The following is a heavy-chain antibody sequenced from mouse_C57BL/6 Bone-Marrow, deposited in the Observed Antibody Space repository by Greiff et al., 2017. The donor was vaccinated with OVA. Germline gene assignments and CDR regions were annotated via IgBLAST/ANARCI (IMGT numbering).Heavy chain of an antibody. V-gene: IGHV1-20*01. CDR1: GYSFTGYF. J-gene: IGHJ4*01. Sequence: VQLKESGPELVKPGDSVKISCKASGYSFTGYFMNWVMQSHGKSLEWIGRINPYNGDTFYNQKFKGKATLTVDKSSSTAHMELRSLTSEDSAVYYCARDGYSYAMDYWGQGTSVTVSS. CDR2: INPYNGDT. D-gene: IGHD2-3*01. CDR3: ARDGYSYAMDY.